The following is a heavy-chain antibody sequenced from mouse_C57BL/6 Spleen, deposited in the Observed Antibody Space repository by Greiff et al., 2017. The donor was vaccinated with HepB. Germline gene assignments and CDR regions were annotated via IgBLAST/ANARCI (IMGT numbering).Heavy chain of an antibody. J-gene: IGHJ1*03. D-gene: IGHD1-1*01. Sequence: EVKLVESGGGLVKPGGSLKLSCAASGFTFSDYGMHWVRQAPEKGLEWVAYISSGSSTIYYADTVKGRFTISRDNAKNTLFLQMTSLRSEDTAMYYCARYDYGSSYDWYFDVWGTGTTVTVSS. CDR3: ARYDYGSSYDWYFDV. CDR1: GFTFSDYG. CDR2: ISSGSSTI. V-gene: IGHV5-17*01.